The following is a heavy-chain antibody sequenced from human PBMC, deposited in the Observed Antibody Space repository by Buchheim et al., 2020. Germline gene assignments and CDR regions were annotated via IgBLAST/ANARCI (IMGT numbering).Heavy chain of an antibody. J-gene: IGHJ4*02. CDR2: IRSKNNDYAI. CDR1: GFMFSDSA. D-gene: IGHD1-1*01. CDR3: TTGTLMIQDWFDY. Sequence: EVQLVQYGGGLVQPGGSLKLSCEASGFMFSDSAMHWVRQASGKGLEWIARIRSKNNDYAISYAASVKGRFTISRNDSLNTAYLQMNSLTIEDTAVYFCTTGTLMIQDWFDYWGQGSL. V-gene: IGHV3-73*01.